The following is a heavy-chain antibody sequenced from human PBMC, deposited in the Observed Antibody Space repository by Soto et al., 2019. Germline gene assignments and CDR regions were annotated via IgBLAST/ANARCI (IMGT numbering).Heavy chain of an antibody. CDR3: AREQGVTIFGVVIIGYYYYGMDV. J-gene: IGHJ6*02. D-gene: IGHD3-3*01. Sequence: ASVKVSCKASGYTFTSYGISWVRQAPGQGLEWMGWISAYNGNTNYAQKLQGRVTMTTDTSTSTAYMELRSLRSDDTAVYYCAREQGVTIFGVVIIGYYYYGMDVWGQGTTVTV. CDR2: ISAYNGNT. CDR1: GYTFTSYG. V-gene: IGHV1-18*01.